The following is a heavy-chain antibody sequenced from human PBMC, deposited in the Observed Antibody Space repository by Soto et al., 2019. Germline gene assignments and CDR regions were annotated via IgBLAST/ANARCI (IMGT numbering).Heavy chain of an antibody. CDR2: ITPLFGTA. J-gene: IGHJ6*02. CDR1: GGTFANYA. CDR3: ARDGIGIAVAGTYNGMDV. V-gene: IGHV1-69*01. Sequence: VQLVQSGAEVRKPGSSVKVSCKASGGTFANYAISWVRQAPGQGLEWMGGITPLFGTANYAQKFQGRVTITADESTGTAYVGLTGLRSGDTAVYYCARDGIGIAVAGTYNGMDVWGQGTTVTVSS. D-gene: IGHD6-19*01.